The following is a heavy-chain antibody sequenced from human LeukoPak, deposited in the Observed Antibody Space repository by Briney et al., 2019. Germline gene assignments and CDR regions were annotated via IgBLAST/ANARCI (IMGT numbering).Heavy chain of an antibody. V-gene: IGHV1-2*02. CDR3: AREDFCCSGNCFEP. CDR2: INPKSGGA. CDR1: GYTFSGYY. Sequence: ASVTVSRKDSGYTFSGYYIHWVRQAPGQGLEWMGWINPKSGGANYAQKFQGRVTMTRDTSISTAYMELGRLRSVDTAVYYCAREDFCCSGNCFEPWGQG. D-gene: IGHD6-25*01. J-gene: IGHJ5*02.